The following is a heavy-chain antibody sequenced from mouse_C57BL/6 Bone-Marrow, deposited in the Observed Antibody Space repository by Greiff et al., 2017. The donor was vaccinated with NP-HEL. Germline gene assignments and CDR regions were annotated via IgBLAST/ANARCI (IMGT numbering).Heavy chain of an antibody. V-gene: IGHV5-16*01. CDR1: GFTFSDYY. D-gene: IGHD2-4*01. Sequence: EVKVEESEGGLVQPGSSMKLSCTASGFTFSDYYMAWVRQAPEKGLEWVANINYDGSSTYYLASLKSRFIISRDNAKNILYLQMRSLKSEDTATYYCAREGGLRRRTYAMDYWGQGTSVTVSS. CDR3: AREGGLRRRTYAMDY. CDR2: INYDGSST. J-gene: IGHJ4*01.